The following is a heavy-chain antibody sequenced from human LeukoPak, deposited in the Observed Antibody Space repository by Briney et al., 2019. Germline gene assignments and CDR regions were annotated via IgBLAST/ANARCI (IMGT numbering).Heavy chain of an antibody. V-gene: IGHV3-66*01. CDR2: IYSGGST. D-gene: IGHD3-10*01. CDR1: GFTVSSNY. J-gene: IGHJ4*02. Sequence: GGSLRLSCAASGFTVSSNYMNWVRQAPGKGLEWVSVIYSGGSTYYADSVKGRFTISRDNSKNTLYLQMNSLRVEDTAVYYCARESGSGNRDFDYWGQGTLVTVPS. CDR3: ARESGSGNRDFDY.